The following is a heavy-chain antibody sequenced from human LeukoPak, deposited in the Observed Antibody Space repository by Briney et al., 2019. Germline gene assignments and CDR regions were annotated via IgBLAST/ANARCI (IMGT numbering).Heavy chain of an antibody. Sequence: SETLSLTCAVYGGSFSGYYWSWIRQPPGKGLEWIGEINHSGSTNYNPSLKSRVTISVDTSKNQFSLKLSSVTAADTAVYYCARQTDSVAFDIWGQGTMVTVSS. CDR3: ARQTDSVAFDI. J-gene: IGHJ3*02. D-gene: IGHD5/OR15-5a*01. CDR2: INHSGST. V-gene: IGHV4-34*01. CDR1: GGSFSGYY.